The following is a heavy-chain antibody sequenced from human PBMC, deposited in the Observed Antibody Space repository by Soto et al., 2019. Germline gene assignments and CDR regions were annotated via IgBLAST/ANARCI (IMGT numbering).Heavy chain of an antibody. Sequence: SAAMSLSGTGSGCYVSSSIYYWGWIRQPPGKGLEWIGEINHSGSPNYNPSLKSRGTISVDPSKHQFSMKLSALTAAATAVDYCASSRAAAGNIAVAFFFLKWYAHN. J-gene: IGHJ5*01. CDR1: GCYVSSSIYY. V-gene: IGHV4-39*07. CDR3: ASSRAAAGNIAVAFFFLKWYAHN. CDR2: INHSGSP. D-gene: IGHD6-13*01.